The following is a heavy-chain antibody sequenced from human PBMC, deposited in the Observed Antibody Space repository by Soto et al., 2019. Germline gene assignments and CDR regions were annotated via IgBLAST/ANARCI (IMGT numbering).Heavy chain of an antibody. CDR3: AREAAAGTY. CDR1: GFTFSDYY. D-gene: IGHD6-13*01. V-gene: IGHV3-11*01. CDR2: ISSSGTSI. J-gene: IGHJ4*02. Sequence: QVQLVESGGGXXXXXXXXRLSCAASGFTFSDYYMSWIRQAPGKGLEWVSYISSSGTSIYYADSVKGRFTISRDNAKNSLYLQMNSLRAEDTAVYYCAREAAAGTYWGQGTLVTVSS.